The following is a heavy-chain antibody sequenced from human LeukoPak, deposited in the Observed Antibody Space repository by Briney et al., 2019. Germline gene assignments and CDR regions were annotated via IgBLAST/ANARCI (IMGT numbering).Heavy chain of an antibody. Sequence: PSETLSLTCAVSGYSISSGYYWGWIRQPPGKGLEWIGSIYHSGSTYYNPSLKSRVTISVDTSKNQFSLKLSSVTAADTAVYYCARGYCSSTSCYEEDAFDIWGQGIMVTVSS. V-gene: IGHV4-38-2*01. CDR1: GYSISSGYY. D-gene: IGHD2-2*01. CDR2: IYHSGST. J-gene: IGHJ3*02. CDR3: ARGYCSSTSCYEEDAFDI.